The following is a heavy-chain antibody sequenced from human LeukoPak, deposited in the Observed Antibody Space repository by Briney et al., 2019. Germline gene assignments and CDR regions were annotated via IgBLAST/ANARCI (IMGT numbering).Heavy chain of an antibody. V-gene: IGHV4-30-2*01. CDR1: GGSISSGGYY. Sequence: SETLSLTRTVSGGSISSGGYYWSWIRQPPGKGLEWIGYIYHSGSTYYNPSLKSRVTISVDRSKNQFSLKLSSVTAADTAVYYCARGEAYYDHYMDVWGKGTTVTVSS. CDR2: IYHSGST. CDR3: ARGEAYYDHYMDV. J-gene: IGHJ6*03. D-gene: IGHD3-3*01.